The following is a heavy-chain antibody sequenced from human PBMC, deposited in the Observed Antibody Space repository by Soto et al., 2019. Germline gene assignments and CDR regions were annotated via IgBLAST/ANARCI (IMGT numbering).Heavy chain of an antibody. J-gene: IGHJ4*02. CDR3: ARDRFCTNGVCYTGNFDY. CDR2: ISAYNGNT. Sequence: ASVKVSCKASGYTFTSYGISWVRQAPGQGLEWMGWISAYNGNTNYAQKLQGRVTMTTDTSTSTAYMELRSLRSDDTAVYYCARDRFCTNGVCYTGNFDYWGQGTLVTVSS. CDR1: GYTFTSYG. V-gene: IGHV1-18*01. D-gene: IGHD2-8*01.